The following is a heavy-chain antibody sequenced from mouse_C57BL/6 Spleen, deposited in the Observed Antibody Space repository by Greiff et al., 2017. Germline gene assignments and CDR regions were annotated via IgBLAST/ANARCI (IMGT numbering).Heavy chain of an antibody. D-gene: IGHD3-2*02. J-gene: IGHJ2*01. CDR1: GYTFTSYW. CDR2: IDPSDGYT. V-gene: IGHV1-50*01. Sequence: QVQLQQPGAELVKPGASVKLSCKASGYTFTSYWMQWVKQRPGQGLEWIGEIDPSDGYTNYNQKFKGKATLTVDTSSSTAYMQLSSLTSEDSAVYYCAKGGQLRPYYVDYWGQGTTLTVSS. CDR3: AKGGQLRPYYVDY.